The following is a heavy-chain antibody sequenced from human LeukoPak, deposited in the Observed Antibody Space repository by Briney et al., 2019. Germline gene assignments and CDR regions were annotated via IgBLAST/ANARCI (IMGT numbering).Heavy chain of an antibody. CDR2: IYYSGST. V-gene: IGHV4-39*07. Sequence: KPSETLSLTCTVSGGSISSSSYYWGWIRQPPGKGLEWIGSIYYSGSTYYNPSLKSRVTISVDTSKNQFSLKLSSVTAADTAVYYCARAVVTMVRGFDWGQGTLVTVSS. CDR1: GGSISSSSYY. J-gene: IGHJ4*02. CDR3: ARAVVTMVRGFD. D-gene: IGHD3-10*01.